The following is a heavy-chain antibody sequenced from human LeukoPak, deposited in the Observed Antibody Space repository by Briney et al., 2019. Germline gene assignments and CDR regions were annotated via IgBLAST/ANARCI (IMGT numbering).Heavy chain of an antibody. D-gene: IGHD3-22*01. J-gene: IGHJ4*02. CDR2: ISGTGTTI. Sequence: GGSLRLSCAASALTFSDYYMTWIRQAPGKGLEWVSSISGTGTTIYSADSVRGRFTVSRDNARNSLFLHMNSLRAEDTAVYYCAVQLTMIVVIPSFDYWGQRTLVTVSS. V-gene: IGHV3-11*04. CDR3: AVQLTMIVVIPSFDY. CDR1: ALTFSDYY.